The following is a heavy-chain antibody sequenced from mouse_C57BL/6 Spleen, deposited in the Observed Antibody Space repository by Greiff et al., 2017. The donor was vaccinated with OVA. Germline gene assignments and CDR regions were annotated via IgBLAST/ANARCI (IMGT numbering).Heavy chain of an antibody. CDR3: ARWLPLTGYFDV. Sequence: EVQLQESGPGLVKPSQSLSLTCSVTGYSITSGYYWHWIRQFPGNKLEWMGYISYDGSNNYNPSLKNRISITRDTSKNQFFLKLNSVTTEDTATYYCARWLPLTGYFDVWGTGTTVTVSS. CDR2: ISYDGSN. V-gene: IGHV3-6*01. D-gene: IGHD2-2*01. J-gene: IGHJ1*03. CDR1: GYSITSGYY.